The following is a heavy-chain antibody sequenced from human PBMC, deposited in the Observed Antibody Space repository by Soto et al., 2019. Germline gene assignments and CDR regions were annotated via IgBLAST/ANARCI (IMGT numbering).Heavy chain of an antibody. V-gene: IGHV4-59*01. CDR3: ARERSTGLDP. CDR2: IYYSGST. Sequence: PSETLSLTCTVSGGSISSYYWSWIRQPPGKGLEWIGCIYYSGSTNYNPSLKSRVTISVDTSKNQFSLKLSSVTAADTAVYYCARERSTGLDPWGQGTLVTVSS. D-gene: IGHD2-15*01. CDR1: GGSISSYY. J-gene: IGHJ5*02.